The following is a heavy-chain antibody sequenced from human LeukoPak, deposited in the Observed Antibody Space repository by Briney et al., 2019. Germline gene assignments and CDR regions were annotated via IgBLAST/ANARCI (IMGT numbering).Heavy chain of an antibody. Sequence: PGGSLRLSCAASGFMFNNYWMSWVRQAPGKGLEWVANIKQDGSEKYYVGSVKGRFTISRDNAKSSLYLQMNSLRAEDTAVYYCAKNHRDSSGWYYFDYWGQGTLVTVSS. V-gene: IGHV3-7*01. J-gene: IGHJ4*02. CDR1: GFMFNNYW. CDR3: AKNHRDSSGWYYFDY. D-gene: IGHD6-19*01. CDR2: IKQDGSEK.